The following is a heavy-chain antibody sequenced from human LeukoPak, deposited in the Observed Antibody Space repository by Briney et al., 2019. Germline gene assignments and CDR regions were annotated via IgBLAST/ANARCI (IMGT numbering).Heavy chain of an antibody. CDR1: GGSISSGDYY. J-gene: IGHJ5*02. CDR3: ARLTTTVSAWFDP. D-gene: IGHD4/OR15-4a*01. Sequence: PSETLSLTCTVSGGSISSGDYYWSWIRQHPGKGPEWIGHISYSGSTYYNPSLKSRIIISVDTSKNYFSLKLSSVTAADTAVCYCARLTTTVSAWFDPWGQGTVVTVSS. V-gene: IGHV4-31*03. CDR2: ISYSGST.